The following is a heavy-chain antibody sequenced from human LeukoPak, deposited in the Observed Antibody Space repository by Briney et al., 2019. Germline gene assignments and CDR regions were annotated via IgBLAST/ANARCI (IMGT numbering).Heavy chain of an antibody. CDR1: GYTFTSYG. D-gene: IGHD3-3*01. CDR3: ARGRRGDYDLWSGYKGPYDY. J-gene: IGHJ4*02. CDR2: MNPNSGNT. Sequence: ASVKVSCKASGYTFTSYGIDWVRQATGQGLEWMGWMNPNSGNTGYAQKFQGRVTMTRNTSISAAYMELSSLRSEDTAVYYCARGRRGDYDLWSGYKGPYDYWGQGTLVTVSS. V-gene: IGHV1-8*01.